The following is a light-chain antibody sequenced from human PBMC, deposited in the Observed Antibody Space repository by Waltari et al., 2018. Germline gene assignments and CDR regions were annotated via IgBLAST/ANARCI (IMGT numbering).Light chain of an antibody. CDR3: SSFTSLRSVI. CDR1: TNNF. V-gene: IGLV2-14*01. CDR2: DVT. J-gene: IGLJ2*01. Sequence: QSALTQPASVSGSPGQSIPITRTGTTNNFLSWYQLHPGNPPRLILSDVTYRPSGVPSRFSGSKSGDTASLTISGVQAEDEAHYYCSSFTSLRSVIFGGGTTLTVL.